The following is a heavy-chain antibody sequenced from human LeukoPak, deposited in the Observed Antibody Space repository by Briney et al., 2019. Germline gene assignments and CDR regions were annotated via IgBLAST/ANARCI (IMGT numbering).Heavy chain of an antibody. D-gene: IGHD3-9*01. CDR2: IYYSGST. Sequence: SETLSLTCTVSGGSISSYYWSWIWQPPGKGLEWIGYIYYSGSTNYNPSLKSRVTISVDTSKNKFSLKLSSVTAADTAVYYCARGSYDILTGYSIDYWGQGTLVTVSS. V-gene: IGHV4-59*01. CDR3: ARGSYDILTGYSIDY. J-gene: IGHJ4*02. CDR1: GGSISSYY.